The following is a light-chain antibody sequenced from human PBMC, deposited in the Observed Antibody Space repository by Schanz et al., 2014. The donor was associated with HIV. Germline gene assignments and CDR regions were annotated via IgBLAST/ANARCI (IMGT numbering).Light chain of an antibody. J-gene: IGKJ2*01. CDR1: QSVSSF. V-gene: IGKV3-20*01. CDR3: QQYGSSPRYT. CDR2: DAS. Sequence: EIVLTQSPATLSLSPGERATLSCRARQSVSSFLAWYQQKPGQAPRLLIYDASTRAAGIPDRFSGSGSGTDFTLTISRLEPEDFAVYYCQQYGSSPRYTFGQGTKLEIK.